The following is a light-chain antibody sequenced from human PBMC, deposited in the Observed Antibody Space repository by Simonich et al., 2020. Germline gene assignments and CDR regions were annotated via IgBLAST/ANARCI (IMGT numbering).Light chain of an antibody. Sequence: DIQMTQSPSTLSASVGDRVPITCRASQSISSWLAWYQQKPGKAPKLLIYKASSLESGVPSRFSGSGSGTEFTLTISSLQPDDFATYYCQQLNSYPITFGQGTRLEIK. CDR3: QQLNSYPIT. CDR1: QSISSW. J-gene: IGKJ5*01. V-gene: IGKV1-5*03. CDR2: KAS.